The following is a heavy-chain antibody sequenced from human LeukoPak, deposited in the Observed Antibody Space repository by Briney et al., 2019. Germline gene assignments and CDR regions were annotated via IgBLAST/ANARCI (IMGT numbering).Heavy chain of an antibody. CDR1: GYTFTSYG. D-gene: IGHD2/OR15-2a*01. CDR3: AGSLEYCTSNVCYLKY. Sequence: ASVKVSCKASGYTFTSYGISWVRQAPGQGLEWMGWISAYNGDTNYAQKLQGRVTMTRDTSTSTAYMEMSRLTAEAAAVYYCAGSLEYCTSNVCYLKYWGQGTLVTVSS. V-gene: IGHV1-18*01. CDR2: ISAYNGDT. J-gene: IGHJ4*02.